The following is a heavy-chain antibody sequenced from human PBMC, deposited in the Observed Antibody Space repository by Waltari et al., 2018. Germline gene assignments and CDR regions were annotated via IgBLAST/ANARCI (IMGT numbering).Heavy chain of an antibody. J-gene: IGHJ3*02. CDR2: IYTSGST. D-gene: IGHD3-10*01. CDR1: GGPISSYY. CDR3: ARVSADMVRGVLDAFDI. V-gene: IGHV4-4*07. Sequence: QVQLQESGPGLVKPSETLSLTCTVSGGPISSYYWSWIRQPAGKGLEWIGRIYTSGSTNYNPSLKSRVTMSVDTSKNQFSLKLSSVTAADTAVYYCARVSADMVRGVLDAFDIWGQGTMVTVSS.